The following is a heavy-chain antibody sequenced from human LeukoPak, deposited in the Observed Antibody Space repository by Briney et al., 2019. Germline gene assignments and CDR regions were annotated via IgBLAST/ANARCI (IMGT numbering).Heavy chain of an antibody. Sequence: GGSLRLSCAASGFTLSSYAMSWVRQGPGKGLEWVSAISVSGNTYHADSVKGRFTISRDNSKNTLYLQMNSLRVEDTAVYYCAKDINRGGVTVTFFDYWGQGTLVTVSS. V-gene: IGHV3-23*01. D-gene: IGHD3-16*01. CDR1: GFTLSSYA. CDR2: ISVSGNT. CDR3: AKDINRGGVTVTFFDY. J-gene: IGHJ4*02.